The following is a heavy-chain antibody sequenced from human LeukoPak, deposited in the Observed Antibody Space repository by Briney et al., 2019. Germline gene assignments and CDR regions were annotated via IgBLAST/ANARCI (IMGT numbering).Heavy chain of an antibody. V-gene: IGHV3-23*01. CDR2: ISGSGGST. Sequence: GGSLRLSCVSSGFSFSNYAMSWVRQAPGKGLEWVSSISGSGGSTHYADSVKGRFTISRDNAKNSLYLQMNSLRAEDTAVYYCAREYSSSSGRSFDYWGQGTLVTVSS. J-gene: IGHJ4*02. CDR1: GFSFSNYA. CDR3: AREYSSSSGRSFDY. D-gene: IGHD6-6*01.